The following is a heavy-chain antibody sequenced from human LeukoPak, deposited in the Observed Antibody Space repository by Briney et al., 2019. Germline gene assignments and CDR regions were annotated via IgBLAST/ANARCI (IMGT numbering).Heavy chain of an antibody. Sequence: ASVKVSCKASGYTFTGYYMHWVRQAPGQGLEWMGWINPNSGGTNYAQKLQGRVTMTTDTSTSTAYMELRSLRSDDTAVYYCARDGPIAGRACLNDYWGQGTLVTVSS. D-gene: IGHD6-6*01. V-gene: IGHV1-2*02. CDR2: INPNSGGT. CDR3: ARDGPIAGRACLNDY. CDR1: GYTFTGYY. J-gene: IGHJ4*02.